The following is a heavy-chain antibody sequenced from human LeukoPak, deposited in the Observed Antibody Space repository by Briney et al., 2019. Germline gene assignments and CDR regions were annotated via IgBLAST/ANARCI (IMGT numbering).Heavy chain of an antibody. CDR3: ARGGSGSYYDMNY. J-gene: IGHJ4*02. V-gene: IGHV1-2*02. Sequence: ASVKVSCKASGYTFTGYYMHWVRQAPGQGLEWMGWINPNSGGTNYAQEFQGRVTMTRDTSISTAYMELSRLRSDDTAVYYCARGGSGSYYDMNYWGQGTLVTVSS. CDR2: INPNSGGT. D-gene: IGHD1-26*01. CDR1: GYTFTGYY.